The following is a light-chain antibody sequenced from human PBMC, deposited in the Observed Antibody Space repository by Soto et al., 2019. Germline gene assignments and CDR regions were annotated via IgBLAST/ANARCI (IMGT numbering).Light chain of an antibody. CDR2: AAS. Sequence: DIQMTQSPSSLSASVGDRVTITCRAGQSISSYLNWYQQKPGKAPKLLIYAASSLQSGVPSRFSGSRSGTDFTLTISSLQPEDFATYYCQQSYSTPFVTFGQGTRLEIK. V-gene: IGKV1-39*01. CDR1: QSISSY. J-gene: IGKJ5*01. CDR3: QQSYSTPFVT.